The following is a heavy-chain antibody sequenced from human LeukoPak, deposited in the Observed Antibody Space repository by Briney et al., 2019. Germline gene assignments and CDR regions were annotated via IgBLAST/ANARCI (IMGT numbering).Heavy chain of an antibody. CDR1: GGSISSYY. V-gene: IGHV4-59*01. CDR3: ARGPAIITIFGVVKSRSKSGFDY. Sequence: PSETLSLTCTVSGGSISSYYWSWIRQPPGKGLEWIGYIHYSGSTNYNPSLKSRVTISVDTSKNQFSLKLSSVTAADTAVYYCARGPAIITIFGVVKSRSKSGFDYWGQGTLVTVSS. J-gene: IGHJ4*02. CDR2: IHYSGST. D-gene: IGHD3-3*01.